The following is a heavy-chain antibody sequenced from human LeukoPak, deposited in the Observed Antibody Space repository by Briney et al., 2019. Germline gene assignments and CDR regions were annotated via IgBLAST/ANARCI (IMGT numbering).Heavy chain of an antibody. CDR3: ARAATIYPPIQPWNGGANRPNWFDP. Sequence: GGSLRLSCVASGFTFSSYWMHWVRQDPRKGLVWVSRINGDGRNINYADSVRGRFTISRDNAKNTLYLQMNTLRVEDTAVYYCARAATIYPPIQPWNGGANRPNWFDPWGQGTLVTVSS. V-gene: IGHV3-74*01. CDR1: GFTFSSYW. J-gene: IGHJ5*02. CDR2: INGDGRNI. D-gene: IGHD5-18*01.